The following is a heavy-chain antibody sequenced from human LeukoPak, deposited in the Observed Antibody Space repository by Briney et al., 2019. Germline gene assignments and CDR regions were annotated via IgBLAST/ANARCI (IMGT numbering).Heavy chain of an antibody. D-gene: IGHD5-12*01. CDR3: AKDRESRYGAYDLGDN. J-gene: IGHJ4*02. V-gene: IGHV3-23*01. Sequence: GGSLRLSCAASGFTYSSYAMSWVRQAPGKGLEWVSAISGSGDTTYYTDSVKGRFSISRDNSKNTLYLQMNSLRAEDTAVYYCAKDRESRYGAYDLGDNWGQGTLVTVSS. CDR1: GFTYSSYA. CDR2: ISGSGDTT.